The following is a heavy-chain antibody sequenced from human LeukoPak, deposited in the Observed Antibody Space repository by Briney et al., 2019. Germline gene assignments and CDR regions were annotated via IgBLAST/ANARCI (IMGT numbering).Heavy chain of an antibody. CDR3: ARQSGMGLWFGELLSVRGRSPTKNWFDP. V-gene: IGHV4-61*02. Sequence: KASQTLSLTCTVSGGSISSGSYYWSWIRHPAGKGLEWIGRIYTSGSTNYNPSLKSRVTISVDTSKNQFSLKLSSVTAADTAVYYCARQSGMGLWFGELLSVRGRSPTKNWFDPWGQGTLVTVSS. CDR2: IYTSGST. J-gene: IGHJ5*02. CDR1: GGSISSGSYY. D-gene: IGHD3-10*01.